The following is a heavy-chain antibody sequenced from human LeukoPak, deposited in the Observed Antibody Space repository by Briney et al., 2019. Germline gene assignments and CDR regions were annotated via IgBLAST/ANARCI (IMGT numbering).Heavy chain of an antibody. Sequence: SETLSLTCAVYGGSFSGYYWSWIRQPPGKGLEWIGEINHSGSTNYNPSLKSRVTISVDTSKNLFSLKLSSVTAADTAVYYCARVDYGGNSGDYWGQGTLVTVSS. V-gene: IGHV4-34*01. CDR1: GGSFSGYY. CDR2: INHSGST. CDR3: ARVDYGGNSGDY. J-gene: IGHJ4*02. D-gene: IGHD4-23*01.